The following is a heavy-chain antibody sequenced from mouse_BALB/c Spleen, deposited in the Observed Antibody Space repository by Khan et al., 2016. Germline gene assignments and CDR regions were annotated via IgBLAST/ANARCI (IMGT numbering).Heavy chain of an antibody. CDR3: ARDRIYYYSGNSYFAY. CDR1: GYSITSGYY. CDR2: ISYDGSN. V-gene: IGHV3-6*02. J-gene: IGHJ2*01. Sequence: EVQLQESGPGLVKPSQSLSLTCSVTGYSITSGYYWNWIRQFPGNKLEWMGYISYDGSNNYNPSLKNRISITRDTSKNQFFLKLNSVTTEDTATYYCARDRIYYYSGNSYFAYWGQGTPLTVSS. D-gene: IGHD1-1*01.